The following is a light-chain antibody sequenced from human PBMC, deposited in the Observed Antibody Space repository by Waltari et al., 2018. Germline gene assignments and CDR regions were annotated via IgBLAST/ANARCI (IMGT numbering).Light chain of an antibody. Sequence: DIQMTQSPSSLSASEGDSVTIACRASQRISSYLNWYQQKPGQAPKLLIYAASSLQSGVPSRFSGSGFGTDFTLTINSLQPEDFAIYYCQQTYSNFRTFGQGTKVDVK. CDR3: QQTYSNFRT. CDR1: QRISSY. CDR2: AAS. V-gene: IGKV1-39*01. J-gene: IGKJ1*01.